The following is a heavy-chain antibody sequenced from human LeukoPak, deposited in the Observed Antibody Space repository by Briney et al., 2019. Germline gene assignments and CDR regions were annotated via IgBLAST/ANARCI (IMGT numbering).Heavy chain of an antibody. CDR2: IIPIFGTA. CDR3: AHGNYYGSGRNRNYYYYYYMDV. CDR1: GGTFSSYA. J-gene: IGHJ6*03. D-gene: IGHD3-10*01. Sequence: GASVKVSCKASGGTFSSYAISWVRQAPGQGLEWMGGIIPIFGTANYAQKFQGRVTITTDESTSTAYMELSSLRSEDTAVYYCAHGNYYGSGRNRNYYYYYYMDVWGKGTTVTVSS. V-gene: IGHV1-69*05.